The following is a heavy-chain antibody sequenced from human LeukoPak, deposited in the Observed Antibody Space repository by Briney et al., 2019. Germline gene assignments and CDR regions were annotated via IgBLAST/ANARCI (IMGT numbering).Heavy chain of an antibody. CDR1: GGSISSGGYY. V-gene: IGHV4-30-2*02. CDR2: IYHSGST. Sequence: SQTLSLTCTVSGGSISSGGYYWSWIRQPPGKGLEWIGYIYHSGSTYYNPSLKSRVTISVDRSKNQFSLKLSSVTAADTAVYYCARHLRMGVGYTVGLRPRDAFDIWGQGTMATVSS. J-gene: IGHJ3*02. CDR3: ARHLRMGVGYTVGLRPRDAFDI. D-gene: IGHD3-16*02.